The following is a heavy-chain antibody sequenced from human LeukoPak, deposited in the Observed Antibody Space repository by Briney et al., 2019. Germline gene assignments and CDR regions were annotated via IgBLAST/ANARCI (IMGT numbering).Heavy chain of an antibody. Sequence: ASVKVSCKASGYTFTIYDINWVRQATGQGLEWMGWMNPNSGNTGYAQKFQGRVTMTRNTSISTAYMELSSLRSEDTAVYYCAREGRYCSGGSCPTGAFDIWGQGTMVTVSS. CDR3: AREGRYCSGGSCPTGAFDI. CDR2: MNPNSGNT. CDR1: GYTFTIYD. J-gene: IGHJ3*02. V-gene: IGHV1-8*01. D-gene: IGHD2-15*01.